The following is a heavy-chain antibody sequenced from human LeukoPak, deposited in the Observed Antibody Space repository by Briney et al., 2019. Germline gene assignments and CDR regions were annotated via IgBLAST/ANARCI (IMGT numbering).Heavy chain of an antibody. V-gene: IGHV3-30-3*01. CDR1: GFTFDNFA. D-gene: IGHD5-12*01. Sequence: GGSLRLSCAASGFTFDNFALHWVRQAPGKGLEWVALISYDGTTKFYADSVRGRFTVSRDNSENTLHLEMNSLRLEDTAVYYCARGPLSGYEDYWGQGILVAVSS. CDR2: ISYDGTTK. CDR3: ARGPLSGYEDY. J-gene: IGHJ4*02.